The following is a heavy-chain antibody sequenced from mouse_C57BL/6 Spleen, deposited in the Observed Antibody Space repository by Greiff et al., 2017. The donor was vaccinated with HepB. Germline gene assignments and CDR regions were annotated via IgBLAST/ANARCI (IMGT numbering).Heavy chain of an antibody. Sequence: QVQLQQPGAELVMPGASVKLSCKASGYTFTSYWMHWVKQRPGQGLEWIGEIDPSDSYTNYNQKFKGKSTLTVDKSSSTAYMQLSSLTSEDSAVYYCAKGLLLFYAMDYWGQGTSVTVSS. V-gene: IGHV1-69*01. CDR1: GYTFTSYW. CDR3: AKGLLLFYAMDY. D-gene: IGHD2-10*01. J-gene: IGHJ4*01. CDR2: IDPSDSYT.